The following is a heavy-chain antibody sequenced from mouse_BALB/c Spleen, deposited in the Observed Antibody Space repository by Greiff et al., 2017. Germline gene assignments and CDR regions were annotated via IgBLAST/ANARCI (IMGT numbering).Heavy chain of an antibody. CDR2: IYPGNSDT. J-gene: IGHJ3*01. Sequence: VQLKQSGTVLARPGASVKMSCKASGYSFTSYWMHWVKQRPGQGLEWIGAIYPGNSDTSYNQKFKGKAKLTAVTSASTAYMELSSLTNEDSAVYYCTRVGITTAPWFAYWGQGTLVTVSA. D-gene: IGHD1-2*01. CDR1: GYSFTSYW. V-gene: IGHV1-5*01. CDR3: TRVGITTAPWFAY.